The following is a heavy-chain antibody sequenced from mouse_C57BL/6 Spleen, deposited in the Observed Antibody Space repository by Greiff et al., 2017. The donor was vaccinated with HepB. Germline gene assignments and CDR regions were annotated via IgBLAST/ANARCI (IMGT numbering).Heavy chain of an antibody. CDR2: ISYDGSN. CDR3: AREGGLYDYDGAMDY. CDR1: GYSITSGYY. V-gene: IGHV3-6*01. J-gene: IGHJ4*01. Sequence: EVQLQESGPGLVKPSQSLSLTCSVTGYSITSGYYWNWIRQFPGNKLEWMGYISYDGSNNYNPSLKNRISITRDTSKNQFFLKLNSVTTEDTATYYCAREGGLYDYDGAMDYWGQGTSVTVSS. D-gene: IGHD2-4*01.